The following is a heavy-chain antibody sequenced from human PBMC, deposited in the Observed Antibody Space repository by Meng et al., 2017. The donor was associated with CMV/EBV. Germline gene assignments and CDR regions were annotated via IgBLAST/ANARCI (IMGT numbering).Heavy chain of an antibody. CDR3: VRDHNWGPDY. Sequence: QLLLVQPGAEVKSPGASVKVSCQTSGYRFSDHYMHWVRQAPGQGLEWMGWIYPNSGGTHYAQKFQDRVTMTRDTSISTVYMELSRLTSDDTAVYYCVRDHNWGPDYWGQGTLVTVSS. D-gene: IGHD1-1*01. CDR2: IYPNSGGT. J-gene: IGHJ4*02. V-gene: IGHV1-2*02. CDR1: GYRFSDHY.